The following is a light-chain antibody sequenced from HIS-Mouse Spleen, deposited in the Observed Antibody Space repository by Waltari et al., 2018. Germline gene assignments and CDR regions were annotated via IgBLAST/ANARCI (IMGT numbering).Light chain of an antibody. CDR2: RDS. Sequence: SYELTQPLSVSVALGQTARNTCGGNNIGSKNGHWYQQKPGQAPVLVIDRDSNRPSGIPERFSGSNSGNTATLTISRAQAGDEADYYCQVWDSSTVVFGGGTKLTVL. CDR3: QVWDSSTVV. CDR1: NIGSKN. J-gene: IGLJ2*01. V-gene: IGLV3-9*01.